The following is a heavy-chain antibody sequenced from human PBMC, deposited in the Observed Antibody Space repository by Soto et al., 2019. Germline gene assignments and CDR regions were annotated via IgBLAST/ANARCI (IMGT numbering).Heavy chain of an antibody. V-gene: IGHV3-7*05. CDR2: IKQDGSEQ. CDR3: AREAV. Sequence: VQLVESGGGLVQPGGSLRLSCAASGFTFSGYWMSWVRQAPGKGLEWVATIKQDGSEQFYVDSVKGRFTISTDNATNSLYRHMHSLRAEDTAVYYCAREAVWGQGTTVTVSS. CDR1: GFTFSGYW. J-gene: IGHJ6*02.